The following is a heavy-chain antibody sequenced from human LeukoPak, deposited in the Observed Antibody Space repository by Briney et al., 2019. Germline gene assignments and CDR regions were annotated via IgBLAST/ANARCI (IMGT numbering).Heavy chain of an antibody. D-gene: IGHD3-22*01. CDR3: ARGVVVVRTYYYYMDV. Sequence: SETLSLTCAVYGGSFSGYYWSWIRQPPGKGLEWIGEINHSGSTNYNPSLKSRVTISVDKSKNQFSLKLSSVTAADTAVYYCARGVVVVRTYYYYMDVWGKGTTVTVSS. V-gene: IGHV4-34*01. CDR1: GGSFSGYY. J-gene: IGHJ6*03. CDR2: INHSGST.